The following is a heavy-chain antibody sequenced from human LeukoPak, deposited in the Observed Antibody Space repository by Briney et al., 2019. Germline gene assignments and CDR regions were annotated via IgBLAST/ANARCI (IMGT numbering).Heavy chain of an antibody. V-gene: IGHV1-69*13. CDR3: ARGYSGYDEPPGY. Sequence: ASVKVSCKVSGYTLTELSMHWVRQAPGQGLEWMGGIIPIFGTANYAQKFQGRVTITADESTSTAYMELSSLRSEDTAVYYCARGYSGYDEPPGYWGQGTLVTVSS. CDR1: GYTLTELS. CDR2: IIPIFGTA. D-gene: IGHD5-12*01. J-gene: IGHJ4*02.